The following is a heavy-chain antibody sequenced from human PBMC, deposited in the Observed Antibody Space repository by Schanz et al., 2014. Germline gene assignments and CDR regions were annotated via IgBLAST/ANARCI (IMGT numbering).Heavy chain of an antibody. V-gene: IGHV3-74*01. J-gene: IGHJ6*02. CDR1: GFTFSSYW. CDR3: ARPLGPNYYYYGLDV. CDR2: INSDGSTT. Sequence: EVQLVESGGGLVQPGGSLRLSCAASGFTFSSYWMHWVRQAPGKGLVWVSRINSDGSTTIYADSVKGRFTISRDNAKNKLYLQMNSLRAEDTAVYYCARPLGPNYYYYGLDVWGQGTTVTVSS.